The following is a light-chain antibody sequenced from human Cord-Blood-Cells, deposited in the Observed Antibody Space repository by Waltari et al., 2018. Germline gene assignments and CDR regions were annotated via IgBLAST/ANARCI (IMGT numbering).Light chain of an antibody. V-gene: IGLV2-14*03. CDR1: SSYVGGYNY. CDR2: DVS. CDR3: SSYTSSSNWV. Sequence: SALTQPASVSGSPGQSITISCTATSSYVGGYNYVSWYQQHPVKAPKLMIYDVSNRPSGVSTRCSGSKYGNTASLTISGLQAEDEADYYCSSYTSSSNWVFGGGTKLTVL. J-gene: IGLJ3*02.